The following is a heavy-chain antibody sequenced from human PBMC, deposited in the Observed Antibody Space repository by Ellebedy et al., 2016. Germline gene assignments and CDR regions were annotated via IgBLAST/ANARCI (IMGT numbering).Heavy chain of an antibody. CDR3: ARGVGSGWFDP. D-gene: IGHD2-15*01. Sequence: GGSLRLSCAASGFPVSSNYMSWVRQAPGKGLECVSVIYYGGSTYYADSVKGRFTISRGNSKNTLYPQMNSLRAEDTAVYYCARGVGSGWFDPWGQGTLVTVSS. CDR1: GFPVSSNY. J-gene: IGHJ5*02. V-gene: IGHV3-66*01. CDR2: IYYGGST.